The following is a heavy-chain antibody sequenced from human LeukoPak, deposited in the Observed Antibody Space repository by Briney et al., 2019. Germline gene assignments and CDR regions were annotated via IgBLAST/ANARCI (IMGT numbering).Heavy chain of an antibody. Sequence: GGSLRLSCAASGFTFSDYGMHWVRQAPGKGLEWVAVIWDDGSNKYYADSVQGRFTISRDSSKNTLYLQMNSLRAEDTAVYYCAKDGDAGTSYYFYYMDVWGKGTTVTVS. CDR1: GFTFSDYG. J-gene: IGHJ6*03. CDR2: IWDDGSNK. V-gene: IGHV3-33*06. CDR3: AKDGDAGTSYYFYYMDV. D-gene: IGHD7-27*01.